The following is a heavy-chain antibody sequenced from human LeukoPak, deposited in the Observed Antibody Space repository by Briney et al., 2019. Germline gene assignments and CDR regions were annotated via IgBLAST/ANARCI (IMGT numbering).Heavy chain of an antibody. CDR3: AKARGDIVVVPAALDY. Sequence: GGSLRLSCAASGFTFSSYGMHWVRQAPGKGLEWVAFIRYDGNNKYYADSVKGRFTISRDNSKNTLYLQMNSLRAEDTAVYYCAKARGDIVVVPAALDYRGQGTLVTVSS. CDR1: GFTFSSYG. CDR2: IRYDGNNK. V-gene: IGHV3-30*02. D-gene: IGHD2-2*01. J-gene: IGHJ4*02.